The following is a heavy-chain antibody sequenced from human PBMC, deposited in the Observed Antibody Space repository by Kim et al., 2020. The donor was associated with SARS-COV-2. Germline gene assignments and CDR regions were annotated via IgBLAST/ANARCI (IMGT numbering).Heavy chain of an antibody. CDR3: ARESRGITFGGVLAHFVY. D-gene: IGHD3-16*02. J-gene: IGHJ4*02. CDR2: INSDGSSK. V-gene: IGHV3-74*01. Sequence: GGSLRLSCAASGFTFSSYWMHWVRQAPGKGLEWVSRINSDGSSKSYADSVKGRFTISRDNAKNTLYLQMNSLRAEDTAVYYCARESRGITFGGVLAHFVYWGQGTLVTVST. CDR1: GFTFSSYW.